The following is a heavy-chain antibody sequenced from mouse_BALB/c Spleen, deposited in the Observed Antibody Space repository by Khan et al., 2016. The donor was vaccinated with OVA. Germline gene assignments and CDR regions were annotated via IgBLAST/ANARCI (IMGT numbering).Heavy chain of an antibody. CDR2: IFPGNSDT. Sequence: VQLQQSGTVLARPGASVKMSCKASGYSFTNYLIHWVKQRPGQGIEGIGDIFPGNSDTNYNQKFKDKAKLTADKSDSAAFMELSSLTNEDSAVYYCTRGGYSSFAFWGQGTLVTVSA. D-gene: IGHD1-3*01. CDR3: TRGGYSSFAF. V-gene: IGHV1-5*01. J-gene: IGHJ3*01. CDR1: GYSFTNYL.